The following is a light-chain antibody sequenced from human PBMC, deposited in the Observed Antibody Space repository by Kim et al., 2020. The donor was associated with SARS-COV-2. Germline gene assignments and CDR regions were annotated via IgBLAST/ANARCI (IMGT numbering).Light chain of an antibody. Sequence: SVSPGQTASITCSGDKLGDKYACWYQQKPGQSPVLVIYQDSKRPSGIPERFSGSNSLNTATLTISGTQAMDEADYYCQAWDSSTVVFGGGTQLTVL. CDR1: KLGDKY. CDR3: QAWDSSTVV. CDR2: QDS. V-gene: IGLV3-1*01. J-gene: IGLJ2*01.